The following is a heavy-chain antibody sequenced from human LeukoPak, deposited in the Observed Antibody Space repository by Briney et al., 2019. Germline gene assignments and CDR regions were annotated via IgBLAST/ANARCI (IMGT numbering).Heavy chain of an antibody. J-gene: IGHJ4*02. Sequence: GGSLRLSCAASRFTFLNYAVNWVRQAPGKGLEWVAIISYDGRNEYYAESVEGRFTISRDTSRNMISLQMSSLRPEDTAVYYCARGHYHFDGSGYFDMWGQGTLVTVSS. CDR2: ISYDGRNE. CDR1: RFTFLNYA. V-gene: IGHV3-30*04. D-gene: IGHD3-22*01. CDR3: ARGHYHFDGSGYFDM.